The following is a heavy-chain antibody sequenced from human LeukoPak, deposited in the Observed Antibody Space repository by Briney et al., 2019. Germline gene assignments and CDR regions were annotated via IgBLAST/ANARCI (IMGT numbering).Heavy chain of an antibody. J-gene: IGHJ4*02. CDR1: GGSISSSSYY. V-gene: IGHV4-39*07. Sequence: PSETLSLTCTVSGGSISSSSYYWGWIRQPPGKGLEWIGSIYYSGSTYYNPSLKSRVTISVDTSKNQFSLKLSSVTAADTAVYYCARDGRRSSWRRGGSLFDYWGQGTLVTVSS. CDR3: ARDGRRSSWRRGGSLFDY. CDR2: IYYSGST. D-gene: IGHD6-13*01.